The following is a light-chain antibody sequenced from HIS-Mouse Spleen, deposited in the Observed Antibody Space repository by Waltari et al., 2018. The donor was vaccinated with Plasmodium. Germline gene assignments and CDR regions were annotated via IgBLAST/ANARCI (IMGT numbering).Light chain of an antibody. CDR3: YSAADNNRV. J-gene: IGLJ3*02. V-gene: IGLV3-27*01. CDR2: KDS. CDR1: VLAKKY. Sequence: SYELTQPSSVSVSPGQTARITCSGDVLAKKYARWFQQKPGQAPVLGVYKDSGRPSGVPEGFAGSSSGTTGTLTISGAQVEDEADYYCYSAADNNRVFGGGTKLTVL.